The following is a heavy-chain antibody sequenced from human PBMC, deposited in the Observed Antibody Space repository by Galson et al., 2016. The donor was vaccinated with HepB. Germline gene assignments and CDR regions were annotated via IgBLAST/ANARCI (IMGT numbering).Heavy chain of an antibody. D-gene: IGHD4-17*01. Sequence: SLRLSCAASGFTFSSYSMNWVRQAPGKGLEWVSSISSTTTYIYYADSVKGRFTISRDNAKNSVYLQMNSLRVEDTAVYYCARDGNADSPWGQGTLVTVSS. CDR2: ISSTTTYI. CDR1: GFTFSSYS. V-gene: IGHV3-21*04. J-gene: IGHJ5*02. CDR3: ARDGNADSP.